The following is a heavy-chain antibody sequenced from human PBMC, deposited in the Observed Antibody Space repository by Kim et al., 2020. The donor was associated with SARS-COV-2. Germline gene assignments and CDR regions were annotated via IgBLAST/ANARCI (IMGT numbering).Heavy chain of an antibody. J-gene: IGHJ3*02. CDR2: I. CDR3: VRDRMGGDFDM. V-gene: IGHV3-48*02. Sequence: IFYADSVEGRFTISIDNAKNSLFLQMNSLRDEDTALYYCVRDRMGGDFDMWGQGTMVTVSS. D-gene: IGHD3-16*01.